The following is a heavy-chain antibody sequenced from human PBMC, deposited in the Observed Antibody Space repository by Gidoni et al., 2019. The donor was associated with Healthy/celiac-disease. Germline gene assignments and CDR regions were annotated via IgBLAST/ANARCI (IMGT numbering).Heavy chain of an antibody. CDR1: GFTFSRYG. CDR2: ISYDGSNK. D-gene: IGHD5-18*01. V-gene: IGHV3-30*18. Sequence: QVQLVESGGSVVQPGRSLRLSCAASGFTFSRYGMHWVRQAPGKGLEWVAVISYDGSNKYYADSVKGRFTSSRDNSKNTLYLQMNSLRAEDTAVYYCAKVLTRGYSYGYSGVDYWGQGTLVTVSS. CDR3: AKVLTRGYSYGYSGVDY. J-gene: IGHJ4*02.